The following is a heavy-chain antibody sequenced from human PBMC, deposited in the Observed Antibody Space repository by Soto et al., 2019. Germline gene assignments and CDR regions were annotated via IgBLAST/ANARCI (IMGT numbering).Heavy chain of an antibody. CDR2: IYPGDSDT. CDR3: ARTSAASKHYYGMDV. V-gene: IGHV5-51*01. Sequence: PGESLKISCKGSGYSFTSYWIGWVRQMPGKGLEWMGIIYPGDSDTRYSPSFQGQVTISADKAISTAYLQWSSLKASDTAMYYCARTSAASKHYYGMDVWGQGTTVTVTS. J-gene: IGHJ6*02. D-gene: IGHD6-13*01. CDR1: GYSFTSYW.